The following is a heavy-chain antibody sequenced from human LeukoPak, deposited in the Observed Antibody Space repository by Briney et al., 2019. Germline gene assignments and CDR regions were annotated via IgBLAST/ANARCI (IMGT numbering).Heavy chain of an antibody. CDR3: ARDGDDSSGYCLDY. Sequence: GASVKVSCKASGYTFTGYYMHWVRQAPGQGLEWMGRINPNSVATNYAQKFQGRVNMPRDTSISTAYMELSRLRSEDTAVYYCARDGDDSSGYCLDYWGQGTLVTVSS. J-gene: IGHJ4*02. CDR1: GYTFTGYY. D-gene: IGHD3-22*01. V-gene: IGHV1-2*06. CDR2: INPNSVAT.